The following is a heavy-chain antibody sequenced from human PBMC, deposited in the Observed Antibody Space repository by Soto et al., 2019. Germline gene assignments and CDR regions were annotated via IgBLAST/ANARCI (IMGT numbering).Heavy chain of an antibody. D-gene: IGHD6-13*01. CDR2: SYYTGST. CDR1: GGSISSYY. CDR3: ARASATIAAAAIFDY. V-gene: IGHV4-59*12. Sequence: PSETLSLTCTVSGGSISSYYWSWIRQPPGKGLEWIGYSYYTGSTNYNPSLKSRVTISVDTSKNQFSLKLTSVSAADTAVYYCARASATIAAAAIFDYWGQGTLVTVSS. J-gene: IGHJ4*02.